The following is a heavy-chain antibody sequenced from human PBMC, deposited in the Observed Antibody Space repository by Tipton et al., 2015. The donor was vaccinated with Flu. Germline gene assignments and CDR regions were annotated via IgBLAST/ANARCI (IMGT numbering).Heavy chain of an antibody. Sequence: TLSLTCTVSGDSISTYYWSWIRQPPGRGLEWIGYIYYSGSSTYNPSLKSRVTISLDRSKKQFSLKVNSVTAADTAVYYCARVPFGSGTYYKTDPFDIWGQGTMVTVSS. J-gene: IGHJ3*02. CDR1: GDSISTYY. CDR2: IYYSGSS. D-gene: IGHD3-10*01. CDR3: ARVPFGSGTYYKTDPFDI. V-gene: IGHV4-59*01.